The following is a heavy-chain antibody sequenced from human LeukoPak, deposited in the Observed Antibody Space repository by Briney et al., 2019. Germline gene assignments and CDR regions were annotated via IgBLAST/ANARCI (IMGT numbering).Heavy chain of an antibody. CDR3: TSLHGDYVRKGFDP. D-gene: IGHD4-17*01. CDR1: GFTFSGSV. CDR2: IESGAKSYAT. V-gene: IGHV3-73*01. Sequence: HPGGSLRLSCAASGFTFSGSVMHWVRQAPGKGLEWVGQIESGAKSYATAYAASVKGRFTVSRDDSKNTAFLQMNNLQTEDTAVYYCTSLHGDYVRKGFDPWGQGTLVTVSS. J-gene: IGHJ5*02.